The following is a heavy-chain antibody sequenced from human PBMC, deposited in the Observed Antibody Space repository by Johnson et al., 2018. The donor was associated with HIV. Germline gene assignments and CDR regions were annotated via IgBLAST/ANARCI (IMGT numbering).Heavy chain of an antibody. CDR3: ARAPGYSRAFDI. CDR2: IYSGGDT. D-gene: IGHD5-18*01. V-gene: IGHV3-66*01. J-gene: IGHJ3*02. CDR1: GFTVSSNY. Sequence: VQLVESGGGLVQPGGSLRLSCVVSGFTVSSNYITWVRQAPGKGPEWVAVIYSGGDTYYADSVKGRFTISRDDSKNTLYLQMNSLRVEDTAVYFCARAPGYSRAFDIWGQGTMVTVSS.